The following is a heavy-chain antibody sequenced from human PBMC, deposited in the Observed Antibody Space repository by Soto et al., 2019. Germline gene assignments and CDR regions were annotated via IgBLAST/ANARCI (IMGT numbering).Heavy chain of an antibody. V-gene: IGHV3-30*18. CDR2: ISYDGSNK. Sequence: QVQLVESGGGVVQPGRSLRLSCAASGFTFSSYGMHWVRQAPGKGPEWVAVISYDGSNKYYADSVKGRFTISRDNSKNTLYLQMNSLRAEDTAVYYCAKGVLRYFDWLPFDYWGQGTLVTVSS. CDR1: GFTFSSYG. CDR3: AKGVLRYFDWLPFDY. J-gene: IGHJ4*02. D-gene: IGHD3-9*01.